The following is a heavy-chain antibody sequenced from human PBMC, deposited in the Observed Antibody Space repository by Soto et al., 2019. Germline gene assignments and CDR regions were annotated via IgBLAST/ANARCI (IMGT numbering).Heavy chain of an antibody. CDR3: AKDYGYFSGGSCYSSGWFDP. CDR1: GFTFSSYG. V-gene: IGHV3-30*18. CDR2: ISYDGSNK. D-gene: IGHD2-15*01. J-gene: IGHJ5*02. Sequence: PGGSLRLSCAASGFTFSSYGMHWVRQAPGKGLEWVAVISYDGSNKYYADSVKGRFTVSRDNSKNTLYLQMNSLRAEDTAVYYCAKDYGYFSGGSCYSSGWFDPWGQRTLVTVSS.